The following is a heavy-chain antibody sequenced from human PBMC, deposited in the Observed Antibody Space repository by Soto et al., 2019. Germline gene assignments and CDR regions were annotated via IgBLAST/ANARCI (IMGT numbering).Heavy chain of an antibody. CDR2: IYYSGST. J-gene: IGHJ5*02. Sequence: QVQLQESGPGLVKPSQTLSLTCTVSGGSISSGDYYWSWIRQPPGKGLEWIGYIYYSGSTYYNPSLKSRVTISVDTSTIQFSLKLSSVTAADTAVYYCARAMVVTQNWFDPWGQGTLVTVSS. D-gene: IGHD2-21*02. V-gene: IGHV4-30-4*01. CDR1: GGSISSGDYY. CDR3: ARAMVVTQNWFDP.